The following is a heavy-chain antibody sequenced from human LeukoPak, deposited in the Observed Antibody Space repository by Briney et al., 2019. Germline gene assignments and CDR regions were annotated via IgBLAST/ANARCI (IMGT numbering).Heavy chain of an antibody. CDR1: GGSFSGYY. V-gene: IGHV4-34*01. Sequence: PSETLSLTCAVYGGSFSGYYWSWIRQPPGKGLEWIGEINHSGSTNYNPSLKSRVTISVDTSKNQFSLKLSSVTAADTAVYYCARLDYGSGSYKAGGYYFDYWGQGTLVTVSS. CDR2: INHSGST. D-gene: IGHD3-10*01. CDR3: ARLDYGSGSYKAGGYYFDY. J-gene: IGHJ4*02.